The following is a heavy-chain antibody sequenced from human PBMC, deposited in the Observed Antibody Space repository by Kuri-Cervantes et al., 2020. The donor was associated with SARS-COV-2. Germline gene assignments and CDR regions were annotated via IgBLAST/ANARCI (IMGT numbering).Heavy chain of an antibody. Sequence: SVKVSCKASEGTFFSYAISWVRQAPGQGLEWMGGIAPIFGKTDYAQKFQGRVTITADESTNTVYLEVSRLRSDDTAVYYCARGSIFSDTGGWYFDYWGQGTLVTVSS. CDR2: IAPIFGKT. V-gene: IGHV1-69*13. CDR3: ARGSIFSDTGGWYFDY. CDR1: EGTFFSYA. J-gene: IGHJ4*02. D-gene: IGHD3-10*01.